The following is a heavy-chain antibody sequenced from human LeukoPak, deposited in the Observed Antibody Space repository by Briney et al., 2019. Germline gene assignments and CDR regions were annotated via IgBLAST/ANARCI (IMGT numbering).Heavy chain of an antibody. D-gene: IGHD5-24*01. J-gene: IGHJ4*02. Sequence: SETLSLTCTVSGGSISSGSYYWSWIRQPAGKGLEWIGRIYTSASTNYNPSLKSRVTISVDTSKNQFSLKLSSVTAADTAVYYCARAEMATIGGFDYWGQGTLVTVSS. CDR2: IYTSAST. V-gene: IGHV4-61*02. CDR1: GGSISSGSYY. CDR3: ARAEMATIGGFDY.